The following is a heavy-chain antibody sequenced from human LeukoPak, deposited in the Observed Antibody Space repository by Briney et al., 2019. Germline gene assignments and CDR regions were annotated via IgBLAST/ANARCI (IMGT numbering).Heavy chain of an antibody. CDR2: IYYSGST. V-gene: IGHV4-59*01. J-gene: IGHJ4*02. D-gene: IGHD3-16*01. CDR1: GGSISSYY. CDR3: ARKGLRGGDFDY. Sequence: SETLSLTCTVSGGSISSYYWSWIRQPPGEGLEWIGYIYYSGSTNYNPSLKSRVTISVDTSKNQVSLKLSSVTAADTAVYYCARKGLRGGDFDYWGQGTLVTVSP.